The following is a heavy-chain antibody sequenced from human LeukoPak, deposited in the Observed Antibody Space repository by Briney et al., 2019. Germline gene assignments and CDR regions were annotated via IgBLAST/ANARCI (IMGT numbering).Heavy chain of an antibody. J-gene: IGHJ6*03. D-gene: IGHD5-18*01. CDR2: IIPIFGTA. CDR1: RGTFSNYA. CDR3: ARDRGYSYAKKSSEYYYMDV. Sequence: ASVKVSCKASRGTFSNYAISWVRQAPGQGLEWMGGIIPIFGTANYAQKLQGRVTITADESTSTVYMELSSLRSEDTAVYYCARDRGYSYAKKSSEYYYMDVWGKGTTVTISS. V-gene: IGHV1-69*01.